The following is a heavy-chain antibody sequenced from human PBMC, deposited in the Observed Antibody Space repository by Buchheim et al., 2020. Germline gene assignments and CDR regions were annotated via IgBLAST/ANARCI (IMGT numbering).Heavy chain of an antibody. D-gene: IGHD3-22*01. CDR3: ARHFDSITSL. CDR2: LNRDANEN. J-gene: IGHJ4*02. Sequence: EVQLVESGGDLVQPGGSLRLSCAASGFNIGDYSMNWVRQAPGKGLEWVATLNRDANENNYIDSVKGRFTISRDNAKNSLYLQMNSLRVEDTALYYCARHFDSITSLWGQGTL. CDR1: GFNIGDYS. V-gene: IGHV3-7*01.